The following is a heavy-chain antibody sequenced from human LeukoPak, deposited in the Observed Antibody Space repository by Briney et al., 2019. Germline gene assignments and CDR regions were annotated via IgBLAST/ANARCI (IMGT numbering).Heavy chain of an antibody. CDR1: GYTFTSHY. V-gene: IGHV1-46*01. D-gene: IGHD6-13*01. Sequence: GASVKVSCKASGYTFTSHYMHWVRQAPGQGLEWMGLINPSGGSTSYAQKLQGRVTMTRDTSTSTVYMELSSLRFEDTAVYYCARDRTIAAAAPDYWGQGTLVTVSS. CDR3: ARDRTIAAAAPDY. CDR2: INPSGGST. J-gene: IGHJ4*02.